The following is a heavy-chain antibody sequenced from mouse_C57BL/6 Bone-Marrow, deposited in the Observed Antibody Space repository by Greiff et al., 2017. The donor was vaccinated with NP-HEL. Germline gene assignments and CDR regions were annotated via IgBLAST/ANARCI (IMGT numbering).Heavy chain of an antibody. J-gene: IGHJ1*03. CDR3: ARGRGGKRWYFDV. CDR2: IYPGDGDT. CDR1: GYAFSSSW. D-gene: IGHD2-1*01. Sequence: VQVVESGPELVKPGASVKISCKASGYAFSSSWMNWVKQRPGKGLEWIGRIYPGDGDTNYNGKFKGKATLTADKSSSTAYMQLSSLTSEDSAVYFCARGRGGKRWYFDVWGTGTTVTVSS. V-gene: IGHV1-82*01.